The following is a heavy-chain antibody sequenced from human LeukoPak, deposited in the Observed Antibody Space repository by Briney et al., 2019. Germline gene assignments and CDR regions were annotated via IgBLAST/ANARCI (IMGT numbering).Heavy chain of an antibody. CDR1: GFTFSIYG. CDR2: ISGSGGST. Sequence: GGSLRLSCAASGFTFSIYGMHWVRQAPGKGLEWVSAISGSGGSTYYADSVKGRFTISRDNSKNTLYLQMNSLRAEDTAVYYCAKDWDTAMDHWGQGTLVTVPS. D-gene: IGHD5-18*01. V-gene: IGHV3-23*01. J-gene: IGHJ4*02. CDR3: AKDWDTAMDH.